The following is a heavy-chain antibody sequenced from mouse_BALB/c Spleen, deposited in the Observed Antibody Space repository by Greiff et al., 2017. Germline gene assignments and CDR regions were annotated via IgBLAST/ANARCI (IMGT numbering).Heavy chain of an antibody. J-gene: IGHJ4*01. CDR1: GFSLTSYG. Sequence: VKLVESGPGLVAPSQSLSITCTVSGFSLTSYGVHWVRQPPGKGLEWLVVIWAGGSTNYNSALMSRLSISKDNSKSQVFLKMNSLQTDDTAMYYCARDQRYGAMDYWGQGTSVTVSS. CDR2: IWAGGST. CDR3: ARDQRYGAMDY. D-gene: IGHD1-1*01. V-gene: IGHV2-9*02.